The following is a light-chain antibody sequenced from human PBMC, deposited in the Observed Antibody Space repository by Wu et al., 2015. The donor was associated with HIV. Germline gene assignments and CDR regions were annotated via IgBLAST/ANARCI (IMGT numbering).Light chain of an antibody. CDR1: QTISSNS. CDR2: DAS. Sequence: EVVLTQSPATLSLSPGERATLSCGASQTISSNSLVWYQQKRGLAPRLLIFDASTRATGIPDRFSGSGSGTDFTLTISRLEPEDFAVYYCQQFDTSPWTFGQGTKV. V-gene: IGKV3D-20*01. J-gene: IGKJ1*01. CDR3: QQFDTSPWT.